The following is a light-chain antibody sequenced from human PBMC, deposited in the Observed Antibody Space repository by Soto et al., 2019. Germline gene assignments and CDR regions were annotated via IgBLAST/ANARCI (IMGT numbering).Light chain of an antibody. Sequence: EIVMTQSPATLSVSPGERVTLSCRASQSVSSNLAWYQQKPGQAPRLLIYDASTRATGIPDRFSGSGSETEFTLTISSLQSEDFAVYYCQQCNWPLTFGGGTKVEIK. CDR1: QSVSSN. CDR2: DAS. CDR3: QQCNWPLT. V-gene: IGKV3-15*01. J-gene: IGKJ4*01.